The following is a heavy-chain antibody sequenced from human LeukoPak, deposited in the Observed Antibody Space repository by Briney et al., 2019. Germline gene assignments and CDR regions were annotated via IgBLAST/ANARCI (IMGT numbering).Heavy chain of an antibody. CDR2: ISGSGDNT. J-gene: IGHJ4*02. CDR1: GFTFSSYG. CDR3: ARWGRIAAADALFDY. D-gene: IGHD6-13*01. V-gene: IGHV3-23*01. Sequence: GGSLRLSCAASGFTFSSYGMSWVRQAPGKGLEWVSGISGSGDNTYYADSVKGRFTISRDNSKNTLYLQMNSLRAEDTAVYYCARWGRIAAADALFDYWGQGTLVTVSS.